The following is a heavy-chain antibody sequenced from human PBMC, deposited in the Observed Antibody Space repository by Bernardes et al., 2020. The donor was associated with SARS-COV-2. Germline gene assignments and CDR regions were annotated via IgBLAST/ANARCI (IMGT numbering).Heavy chain of an antibody. Sequence: VWSLSLSCAASGFTFSSYWMHWVRQAPGKGLVWVSRINSDGSSTSYADSVKGRFTISRDNAKNTLYLQMNSLRAEDTAVYYCARERDYDFWSGYYFAVSADPRQDWYFDLWGRGTLVTVSS. CDR2: INSDGSST. V-gene: IGHV3-74*01. CDR1: GFTFSSYW. CDR3: ARERDYDFWSGYYFAVSADPRQDWYFDL. D-gene: IGHD3-3*01. J-gene: IGHJ2*01.